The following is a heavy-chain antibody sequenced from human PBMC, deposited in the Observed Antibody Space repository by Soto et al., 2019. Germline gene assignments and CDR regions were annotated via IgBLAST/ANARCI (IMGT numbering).Heavy chain of an antibody. Sequence: EVQLVESGGGLVQPGGSLRLSCAASGFTFSPFGMHWVRQVPGKGPVWVSRINSDGNSTSYADSVKGRFTISRDKAKNPQYLEMSSLRAEDTAVDYCAGGSTLFDYWGQGTLVTVSS. D-gene: IGHD2-2*01. CDR2: INSDGNST. CDR3: AGGSTLFDY. CDR1: GFTFSPFG. V-gene: IGHV3-74*01. J-gene: IGHJ4*02.